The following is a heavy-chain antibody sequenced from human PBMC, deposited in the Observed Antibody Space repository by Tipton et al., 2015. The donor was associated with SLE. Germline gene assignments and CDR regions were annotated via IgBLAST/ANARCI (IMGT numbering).Heavy chain of an antibody. V-gene: IGHV4-34*01. CDR2: INHSGST. CDR3: ARAKRTIFGVVNPFDI. D-gene: IGHD3-3*01. J-gene: IGHJ3*02. CDR1: GASIKSHY. Sequence: TLSLTCTVSGASIKSHYWNWIRQPPGKGLEWIGEINHSGSTNYNPSLKSRVTISVDTSKNQFSLKLSSVTAADTAVYYCARAKRTIFGVVNPFDIWGQGTMVTVSS.